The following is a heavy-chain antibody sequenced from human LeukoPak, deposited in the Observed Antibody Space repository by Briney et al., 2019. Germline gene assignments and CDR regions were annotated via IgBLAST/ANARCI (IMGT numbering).Heavy chain of an antibody. D-gene: IGHD3-16*02. CDR3: ARDVWGSYPPKDFDY. J-gene: IGHJ4*02. CDR1: GFTFSDYY. CDR2: ISSSGSTI. V-gene: IGHV3-11*01. Sequence: PGGSLRLSCAASGFTFSDYYMSWIRQAPGKGLEWVSYISSSGSTIYYADSVKGRFTISRDNAKNSLYLQMSSLRAEDTAVYYCARDVWGSYPPKDFDYWGQGTLVTVSS.